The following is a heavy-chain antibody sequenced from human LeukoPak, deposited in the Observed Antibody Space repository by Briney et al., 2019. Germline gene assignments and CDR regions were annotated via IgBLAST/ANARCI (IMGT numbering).Heavy chain of an antibody. J-gene: IGHJ1*01. V-gene: IGHV4-39*07. CDR3: ARVLWFGEFGGYFQH. D-gene: IGHD3-10*01. CDR2: IYYSGST. CDR1: GGSISSSSYY. Sequence: PSETLSLTCTVSGGSISSSSYYWGWIRQPPGKGLEWIGSIYYSGSTYYNPSLKSRVTISVDTSRNQFSLKLSSVTAADTAVYYCARVLWFGEFGGYFQHWGQGTLVTVSS.